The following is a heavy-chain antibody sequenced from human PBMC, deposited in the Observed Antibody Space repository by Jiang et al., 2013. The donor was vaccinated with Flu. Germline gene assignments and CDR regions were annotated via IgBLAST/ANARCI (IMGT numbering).Heavy chain of an antibody. CDR3: ARIYGDYVDYYYYYGMDV. CDR2: IYYSGST. D-gene: IGHD4-17*01. CDR1: GGSISSYY. V-gene: IGHV4-59*12. J-gene: IGHJ6*02. Sequence: GLVKPSETLSLTCTVSGGSISSYYWSWIRQPPGKGLEWIGYIYYSGSTNYNPSLKSRVTISVDTSKNQFSLKLSSVTAADTAVYYCARIYGDYVDYYYYYGMDVWGQGTTVTVSS.